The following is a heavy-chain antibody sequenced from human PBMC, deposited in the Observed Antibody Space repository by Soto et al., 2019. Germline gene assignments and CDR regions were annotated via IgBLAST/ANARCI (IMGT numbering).Heavy chain of an antibody. CDR3: ARDPAGVAGTSVWFDP. CDR1: GGTFSSYT. V-gene: IGHV1-69*08. Sequence: QVQLVQSGAEVKKPGSSVKVSCKASGGTFSSYTISWVRQAPGQGLEWMGRIIPILGIANYAQKFQGRVTITAEQSTSTAYMELSSLRSEDTAVYYCARDPAGVAGTSVWFDPWGQGTLVTVSS. CDR2: IIPILGIA. J-gene: IGHJ5*02. D-gene: IGHD6-19*01.